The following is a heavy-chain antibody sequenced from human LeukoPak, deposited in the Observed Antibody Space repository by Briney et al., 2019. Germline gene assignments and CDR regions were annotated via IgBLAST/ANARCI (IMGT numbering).Heavy chain of an antibody. J-gene: IGHJ6*02. D-gene: IGHD2-2*01. V-gene: IGHV3-23*01. CDR1: GFTFSSYT. CDR2: ISGSGGAT. CDR3: AKRYEAYYAMDA. Sequence: GGSLRLSCAASGFTFSSYTMTWVRQAPGKGLDWVSAISGSGGATYYTDSVKGRFTISRDNSKNTLYLQMNSLGVEDTAVYYCAKRYEAYYAMDAWGQGTTVTVSS.